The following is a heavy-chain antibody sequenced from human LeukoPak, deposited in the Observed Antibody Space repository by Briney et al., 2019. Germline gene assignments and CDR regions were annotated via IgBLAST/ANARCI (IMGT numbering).Heavy chain of an antibody. V-gene: IGHV3-53*04. J-gene: IGHJ3*02. Sequence: GGSLILSCSAFGFTVSSNYMASVRQAPGKGLEWESIIYSGDGTYYADSVRGRFTISRHISKNTLSLQMNSLRTEDAAVYYCARVRGWAFDIWGEGTMVTVSS. CDR3: ARVRGWAFDI. CDR1: GFTVSSNY. D-gene: IGHD6-19*01. CDR2: IYSGDGT.